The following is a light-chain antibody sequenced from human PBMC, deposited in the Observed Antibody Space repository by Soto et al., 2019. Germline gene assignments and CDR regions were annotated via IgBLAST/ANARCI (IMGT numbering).Light chain of an antibody. CDR3: QSYDSRDVV. CDR1: SSNIGAGYD. V-gene: IGLV1-40*01. J-gene: IGLJ2*01. Sequence: QSVLTQPPSVSGAPGQRVTISCTGGSSNIGAGYDVHWYQQLPGTAPKLLIYGNSNRPSGVPDRFSGSKSGTSASLAITGLQAEDEADYYCQSYDSRDVVFGGGTKLTVL. CDR2: GNS.